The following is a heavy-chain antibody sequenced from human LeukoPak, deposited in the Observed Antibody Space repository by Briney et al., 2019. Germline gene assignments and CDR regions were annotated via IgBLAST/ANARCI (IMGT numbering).Heavy chain of an antibody. Sequence: GGSLRLSCAASGFTFSSYGMPWVRQAPGKGLEWVAVIWYDGSNKYYADSVKGRFTISRDNSKNTLYLQMNSLRAEDTAVYYCARDSAYYDFWSGLLDYWGQGTLVTVSS. J-gene: IGHJ4*02. D-gene: IGHD3-3*01. CDR1: GFTFSSYG. V-gene: IGHV3-33*01. CDR2: IWYDGSNK. CDR3: ARDSAYYDFWSGLLDY.